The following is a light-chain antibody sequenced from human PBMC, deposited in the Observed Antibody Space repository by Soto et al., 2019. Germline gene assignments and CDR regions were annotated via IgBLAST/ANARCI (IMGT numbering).Light chain of an antibody. CDR1: RSNIGSNT. V-gene: IGLV1-44*01. CDR3: ATWDDSLHGVV. J-gene: IGLJ2*01. CDR2: SND. Sequence: QSVVTQPPSASGTPGQRVTISCSGSRSNIGSNTVTWYQQLPGTAPKLLIHSNDQRPSGVPDRFSGSKSGTSASLAISGLQSEDEADYYCATWDDSLHGVVFGGGTKPPS.